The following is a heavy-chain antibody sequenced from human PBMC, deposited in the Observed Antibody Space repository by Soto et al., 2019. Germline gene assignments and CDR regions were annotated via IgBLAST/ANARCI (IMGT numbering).Heavy chain of an antibody. CDR1: NYTFTSYG. D-gene: IGHD4-17*01. CDR2: ISAYNGNT. J-gene: IGHJ4*02. V-gene: IGHV1-18*01. Sequence: GASLKVSCKASNYTFTSYGISWVRQAPGQGLEWMGWISAYNGNTNYVQKLQGRVTMATDTSTSTAYMELRSLRSDDTAVYYCARDDHGDYFDYWGQGAVVTVSS. CDR3: ARDDHGDYFDY.